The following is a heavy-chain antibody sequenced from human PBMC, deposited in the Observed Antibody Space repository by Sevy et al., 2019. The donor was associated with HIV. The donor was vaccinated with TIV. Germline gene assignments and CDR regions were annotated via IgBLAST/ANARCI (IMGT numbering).Heavy chain of an antibody. V-gene: IGHV3-33*08. D-gene: IGHD3-22*01. CDR2: IWYDGNNT. CDR1: GFTFSDYG. Sequence: GGSLRLSCAASGFTFSDYGMHWVRQAPGKGLEWVALIWYDGNNTSYADSVKGRFTISRDNSKNTLYLQMNSLRAEDTAVYYCASCHYYYASSGYFDQWGQGTLVTVSS. J-gene: IGHJ4*02. CDR3: ASCHYYYASSGYFDQ.